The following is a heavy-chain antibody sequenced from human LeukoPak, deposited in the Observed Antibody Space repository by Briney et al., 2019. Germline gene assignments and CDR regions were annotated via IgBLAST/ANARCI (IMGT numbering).Heavy chain of an antibody. Sequence: PSEPLSLTCTVSGGSISSGSYYWSWIRQPAGKGLEWIGRIYTSGSTNYNPSLKSRVTISVDTSQNQFSLKLTSVTAADTAVYYCASVTIFGVVFDPCGQGTLVTVSS. D-gene: IGHD3-3*01. V-gene: IGHV4-61*02. J-gene: IGHJ5*02. CDR3: ASVTIFGVVFDP. CDR2: IYTSGST. CDR1: GGSISSGSYY.